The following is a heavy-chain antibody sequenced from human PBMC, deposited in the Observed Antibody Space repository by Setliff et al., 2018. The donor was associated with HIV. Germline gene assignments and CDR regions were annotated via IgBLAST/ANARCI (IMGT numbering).Heavy chain of an antibody. V-gene: IGHV4-4*07. Sequence: PSETLSLTCTVSGDSTSGYYWSWVRQPAAKGLEWIGRIYSSGSTIYNPSLKSRVTTSVDTSKSQFSLKLSSVTAADTAVYYCARVSCSSWYSIPLYYYYSMDVWGKGTTVTVSS. CDR2: IYSSGST. CDR1: GDSTSGYY. CDR3: ARVSCSSWYSIPLYYYYSMDV. J-gene: IGHJ6*03. D-gene: IGHD6-13*01.